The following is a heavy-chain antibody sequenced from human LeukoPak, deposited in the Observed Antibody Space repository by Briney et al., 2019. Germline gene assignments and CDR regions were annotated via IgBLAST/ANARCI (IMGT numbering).Heavy chain of an antibody. Sequence: ASVKVSCKASGYTFTSYGISWVRQAPGQGLEWMGWISAYNGNTNYAQKLQGRVTMTTDTSTSAAYMELRSLRSDDTAVYYCTRDSSGRDAFDIWGQGTMVTVSS. V-gene: IGHV1-18*01. J-gene: IGHJ3*02. CDR3: TRDSSGRDAFDI. CDR1: GYTFTSYG. CDR2: ISAYNGNT. D-gene: IGHD3-22*01.